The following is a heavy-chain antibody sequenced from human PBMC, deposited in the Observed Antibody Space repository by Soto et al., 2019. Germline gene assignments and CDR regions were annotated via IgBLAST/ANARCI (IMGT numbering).Heavy chain of an antibody. CDR1: DGSSSSGGYY. D-gene: IGHD3-22*01. Sequence: PLVTQSLTCTVSDGSSSSGGYYWSWIRQHPGKGLEWIGYIYYSGSTYYNPSLKSRVTISVDTSKNQFSLKASDSGIYYCARKHSRGYFNWFDPWGQGTLVTVSS. CDR2: IYYSGST. J-gene: IGHJ5*02. V-gene: IGHV4-31*03. CDR3: ARKHSRGYFNWFDP.